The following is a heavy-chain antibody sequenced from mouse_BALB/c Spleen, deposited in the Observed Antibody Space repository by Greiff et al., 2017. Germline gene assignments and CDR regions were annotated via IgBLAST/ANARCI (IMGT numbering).Heavy chain of an antibody. CDR1: GYTFTDYN. V-gene: IGHV1S29*02. CDR2: IYPYNGGT. CDR3: ARGRYDYDGLAY. J-gene: IGHJ3*01. D-gene: IGHD2-4*01. Sequence: EVQRVESGPELVKPGASVKISCKASGYTFTDYNMHWVKQSHGKSLEWIGYIYPYNGGTGYNQKFKSKATLTVDNSSSTAYMELRSLTSEDSAVYYCARGRYDYDGLAYWGQGTLVTVSA.